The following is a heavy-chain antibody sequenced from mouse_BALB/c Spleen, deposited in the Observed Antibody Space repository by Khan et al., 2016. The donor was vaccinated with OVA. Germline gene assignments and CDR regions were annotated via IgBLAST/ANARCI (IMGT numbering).Heavy chain of an antibody. CDR2: INPYNDGT. Sequence: VQLQQSGPELVKPGASVKMSCKASGYTFTRYLMHWVKQKPGQGLEWIGYINPYNDGTKYNEKFKGKATLTSDKSSSTAYMELNSLTSEDSAVYYCVRPGNRYERVFDYWGQGTTLTVSS. D-gene: IGHD2-14*01. J-gene: IGHJ2*01. V-gene: IGHV1S136*01. CDR3: VRPGNRYERVFDY. CDR1: GYTFTRYL.